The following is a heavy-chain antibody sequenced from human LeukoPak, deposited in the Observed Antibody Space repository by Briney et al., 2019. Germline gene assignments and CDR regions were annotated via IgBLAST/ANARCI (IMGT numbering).Heavy chain of an antibody. Sequence: SVKVSCKASGGTFSSYAISWVRQAPGQGLEWMGRIIPIFGTANYAQKFQGRVTITTNESTSTAYMELSSLRSEDTAVYYCARALVVVAANYYFDYWGQGTLVTVSS. J-gene: IGHJ4*02. CDR2: IIPIFGTA. CDR3: ARALVVVAANYYFDY. CDR1: GGTFSSYA. V-gene: IGHV1-69*05. D-gene: IGHD2-15*01.